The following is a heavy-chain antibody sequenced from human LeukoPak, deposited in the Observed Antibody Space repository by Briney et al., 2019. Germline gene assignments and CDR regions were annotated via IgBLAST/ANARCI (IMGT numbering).Heavy chain of an antibody. V-gene: IGHV1-58*02. CDR3: AAEDDYIWRSYRSLDI. D-gene: IGHD3-16*02. CDR1: GFSFINSA. J-gene: IGHJ3*02. CDR2: IVVGSGDT. Sequence: SVKVSCKASGFSFINSAMQWVRQTRGQRLEWIGWIVVGSGDTNYAQKFQERVTITRDMSTNTAYMELRSLRFEDTAMYYCAAEDDYIWRSYRSLDIWGQGTMVTVSS.